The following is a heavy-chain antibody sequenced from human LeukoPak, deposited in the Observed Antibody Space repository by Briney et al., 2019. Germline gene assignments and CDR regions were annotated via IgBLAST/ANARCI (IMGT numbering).Heavy chain of an antibody. D-gene: IGHD2-15*01. CDR1: GGSISNYY. V-gene: IGHV4-59*01. J-gene: IGHJ5*02. CDR3: ARVGPSCSGGSCYLNWFDP. Sequence: SETLSLTCTVSGGSISNYYWSWIRQPPGKGLEWIGYIYYSGSTNYNPSLKSRVTISVDTSKNQFSLKLSSVTAADTAVYYCARVGPSCSGGSCYLNWFDPWGQGTLVTVSS. CDR2: IYYSGST.